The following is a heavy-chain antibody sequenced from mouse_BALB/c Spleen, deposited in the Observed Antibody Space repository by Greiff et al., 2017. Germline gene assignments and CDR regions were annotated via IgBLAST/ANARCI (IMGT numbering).Heavy chain of an antibody. CDR1: GFSLTSYG. CDR2: IWSGGST. J-gene: IGHJ4*01. Sequence: QVQLQQSGPGLVQPSQSLSITCTVSGFSLTSYGVHWVRQSPGKGLEWLGVIWSGGSTDYNAAFISRLSISKDNSKSQVFFKMNSLQADDTAIYYCARNSFTTATGNAMDYWGQGTSVTVSS. D-gene: IGHD1-2*01. CDR3: ARNSFTTATGNAMDY. V-gene: IGHV2-4-1*01.